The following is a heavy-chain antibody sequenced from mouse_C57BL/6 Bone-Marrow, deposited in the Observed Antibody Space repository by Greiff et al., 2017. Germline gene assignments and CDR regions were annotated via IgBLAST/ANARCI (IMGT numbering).Heavy chain of an antibody. J-gene: IGHJ4*01. CDR1: GFNIKDDY. Sequence: EVQLQQSGAELVRPGASVKLSCTASGFNIKDDYMHWVKQRPEQGLEWIGWIDPENGDTEYASKFQGKATITADTSSNTAYLQLSSLTSEDTAVYYCTTVRVSYYGSSPYAMDYWGQGTSVTVSA. CDR2: IDPENGDT. D-gene: IGHD1-1*01. V-gene: IGHV14-4*01. CDR3: TTVRVSYYGSSPYAMDY.